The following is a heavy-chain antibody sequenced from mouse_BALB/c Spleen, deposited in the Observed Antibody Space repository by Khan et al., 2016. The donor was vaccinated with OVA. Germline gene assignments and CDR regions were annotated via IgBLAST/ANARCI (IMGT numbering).Heavy chain of an antibody. Sequence: QCQLVQSGPELKKPGETVKISCKASGYTFTDYGMNWVKQAPGKGLKWMGWINTYIGEPTYADDFKGRFAFSLETSASTASLQINNLRNEDTATYFCASSPTWFAYWGQGTLVTVSA. J-gene: IGHJ3*01. CDR1: GYTFTDYG. CDR2: INTYIGEP. V-gene: IGHV9-3-1*01. CDR3: ASSPTWFAY.